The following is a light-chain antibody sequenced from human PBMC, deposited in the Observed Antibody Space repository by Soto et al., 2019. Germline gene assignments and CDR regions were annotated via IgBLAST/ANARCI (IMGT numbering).Light chain of an antibody. CDR1: DIGSES. CDR3: RVWDSSSDHWV. J-gene: IGLJ3*02. CDR2: YDT. Sequence: SYELTQPPSVSVAPGKTARITCGGNDIGSESVQWYQQRPGQAPVLVIYYDTYRPSGIPERFSGSNSGNTATLTISRVEDGDEADYYCRVWDSSSDHWVFGGGTKVTVL. V-gene: IGLV3-21*04.